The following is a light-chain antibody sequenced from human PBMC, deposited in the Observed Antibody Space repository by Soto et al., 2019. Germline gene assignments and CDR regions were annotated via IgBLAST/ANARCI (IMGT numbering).Light chain of an antibody. CDR1: SSDIGAYNF. V-gene: IGLV2-14*03. CDR2: DVN. Sequence: QPVLTQPPSVSGSPGQSITISCTGTSSDIGAYNFVSWYQQHPGKAPKLMLYDVNIRPSGVSNRFSGSKSGNTASLTISGLQAEDEADYYCTSWTTSTTMIFGGGTKLTVL. CDR3: TSWTTSTTMI. J-gene: IGLJ2*01.